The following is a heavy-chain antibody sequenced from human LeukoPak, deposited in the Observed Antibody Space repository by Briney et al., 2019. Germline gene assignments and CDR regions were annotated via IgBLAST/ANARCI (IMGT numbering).Heavy chain of an antibody. J-gene: IGHJ4*02. Sequence: ASVKVSCKASGYSFSNFHINWVRQASGQGLEWIGWVSPKTGDRGYALKFQGRVTMTSDTSETTVYMEVRSLTSEDTAVYYCAKDQRWESPHYLDSWGQGTLVTVSS. CDR1: GYSFSNFH. D-gene: IGHD1-26*01. V-gene: IGHV1-8*01. CDR2: VSPKTGDR. CDR3: AKDQRWESPHYLDS.